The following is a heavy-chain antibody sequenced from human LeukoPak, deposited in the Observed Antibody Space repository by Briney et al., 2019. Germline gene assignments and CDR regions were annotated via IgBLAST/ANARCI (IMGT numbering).Heavy chain of an antibody. V-gene: IGHV1-2*02. CDR2: INTNGGGT. D-gene: IGHD4-11*01. CDR3: ARGLPGGFDP. Sequence: ASVTLSCKASGYTFSGYYIHWVRQAPGQGLEGMGWINTNGGGTNYARKFQGRVTITRATYINTAYMELSRRTSDGTAVYYCARGLPGGFDPWGQGTLVTVSS. J-gene: IGHJ5*02. CDR1: GYTFSGYY.